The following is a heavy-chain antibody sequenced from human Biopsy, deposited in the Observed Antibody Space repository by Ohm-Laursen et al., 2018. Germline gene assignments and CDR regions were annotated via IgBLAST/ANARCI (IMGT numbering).Heavy chain of an antibody. CDR1: GGSFSGYY. J-gene: IGHJ3*01. D-gene: IGHD3-10*01. CDR2: INHRGST. CDR3: ARDDDGRYLGDTFDL. V-gene: IGHV4-34*01. Sequence: GTLSLTCAVYGGSFSGYYWSWIRQPPGKGLEWIGEINHRGSTNYNPSLKSRVTISVDTSKNQFSLKLRSVTAADTAIYYCARDDDGRYLGDTFDLWGQGRMVTVSS.